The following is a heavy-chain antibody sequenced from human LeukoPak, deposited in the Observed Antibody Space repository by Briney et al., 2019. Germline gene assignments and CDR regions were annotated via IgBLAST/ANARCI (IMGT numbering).Heavy chain of an antibody. CDR2: IIPILGIA. CDR1: GGTFSSYA. CDR3: ARGETVRSGYYPYYYYGMDV. J-gene: IGHJ6*02. Sequence: GASVKVSCKASGGTFSSYAISWVRQAPGQGLEWMGRIIPILGIANYAQKFQGRVTITADKSTSTAYMELSSLRSEDTAVYYCARGETVRSGYYPYYYYGMDVWGQGTTVTVSS. V-gene: IGHV1-69*04. D-gene: IGHD3-22*01.